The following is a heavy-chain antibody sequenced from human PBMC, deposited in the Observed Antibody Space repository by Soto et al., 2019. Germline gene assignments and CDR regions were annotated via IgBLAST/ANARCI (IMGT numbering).Heavy chain of an antibody. CDR2: IYYSGST. D-gene: IGHD3-22*01. V-gene: IGHV4-61*01. Sequence: SETLSLTCTVSGGSVSSGSYYWSWIRQPPGKGLEWIGYIYYSGSTNYNPSLKSRVTISVDTSKNQFSLKLSSVTAADTAVYYCARIVGLMYYYDSSGYYGYWGQGTLVTVSS. CDR3: ARIVGLMYYYDSSGYYGY. J-gene: IGHJ4*02. CDR1: GGSVSSGSYY.